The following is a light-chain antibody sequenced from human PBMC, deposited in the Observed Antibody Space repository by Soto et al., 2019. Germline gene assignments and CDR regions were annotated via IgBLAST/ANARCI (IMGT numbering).Light chain of an antibody. V-gene: IGKV3-20*01. CDR1: QSVGRNY. CDR3: QQYAASPLT. CDR2: TAS. J-gene: IGKJ4*01. Sequence: ENVLTQSPGTLSLSPGERATLSCRASQSVGRNYIAWFQQKPGQAPRLLMHTASVRATGIPDRFSGSGSGPDSTLNISRLEPEDFAVFYCQQYAASPLTFGGGTKVEI.